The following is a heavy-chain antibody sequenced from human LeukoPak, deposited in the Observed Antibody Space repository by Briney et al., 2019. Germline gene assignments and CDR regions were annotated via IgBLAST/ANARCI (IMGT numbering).Heavy chain of an antibody. D-gene: IGHD3-10*01. J-gene: IGHJ5*02. CDR2: IIPIFGTA. V-gene: IGHV1-69*13. CDR3: ARDGWWFGEFNWFDP. Sequence: SVKVSCKASGGTFSSYAISWVRQAPGQGLEWMGGIIPIFGTANYAQKFQGRVTITADESTSTAYMELSSLRSEDTAVYYCARDGWWFGEFNWFDPWGQGTLVTVSS. CDR1: GGTFSSYA.